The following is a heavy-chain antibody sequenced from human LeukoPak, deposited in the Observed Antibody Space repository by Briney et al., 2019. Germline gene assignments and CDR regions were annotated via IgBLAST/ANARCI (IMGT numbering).Heavy chain of an antibody. Sequence: GGSLRLSCAASGFTFSGHWIHWVRQAPGMGLVWVSRINEDGTDSMYAESVKGRFTISRDNARNTVHLQMNSLRAEDTAVYHCVRDETLWTLDWWGQGTLVSVSS. CDR1: GFTFSGHW. D-gene: IGHD1-1*01. CDR2: INEDGTDS. V-gene: IGHV3-74*03. J-gene: IGHJ4*02. CDR3: VRDETLWTLDW.